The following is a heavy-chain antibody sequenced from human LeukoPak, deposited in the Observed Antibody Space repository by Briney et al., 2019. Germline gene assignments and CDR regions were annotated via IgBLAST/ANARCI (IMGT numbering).Heavy chain of an antibody. CDR3: ARTGRGLQHDPINNWFDP. CDR2: ISYDGSNK. Sequence: GRSLRLSCAASGITFSSYAMHWVRQAPGKGLEWVAVISYDGSNKYYADSVKGRFTISRDNSKNTLYLQMNSLRAEDTAVYYCARTGRGLQHDPINNWFDPWGQGTLVTVSS. CDR1: GITFSSYA. D-gene: IGHD1-1*01. J-gene: IGHJ5*02. V-gene: IGHV3-30*04.